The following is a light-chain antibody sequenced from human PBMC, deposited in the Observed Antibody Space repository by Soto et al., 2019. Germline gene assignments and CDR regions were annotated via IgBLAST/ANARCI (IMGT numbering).Light chain of an antibody. CDR1: SSDVGGYNY. Sequence: QSALTQPPSASGSPGQSVTISCTGTSSDVGGYNYVSWYQQHPGKAPKLMIYEVSKRPSGVPDRFSGSKSGNTASLTVSGLQAEDEADYYCRPYAGSNNLNVFGTGTKVTVL. V-gene: IGLV2-8*01. CDR2: EVS. J-gene: IGLJ1*01. CDR3: RPYAGSNNLNV.